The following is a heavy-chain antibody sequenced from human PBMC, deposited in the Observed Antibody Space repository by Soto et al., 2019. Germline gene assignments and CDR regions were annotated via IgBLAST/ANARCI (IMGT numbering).Heavy chain of an antibody. CDR2: IKSKSGDGTT. CDR1: GFIFSNVW. CDR3: NTYGVGATNSWFDP. V-gene: IGHV3-15*01. Sequence: LRLSCAGSGFIFSNVWMNWVRQAPGKGLEWVGHIKSKSGDGTTDYAAPVKGRFTISRDDSKNTLYLEMNSLQSEDTALYYCNTYGVGATNSWFDPWGQGTLVTVSS. D-gene: IGHD1-26*01. J-gene: IGHJ5*01.